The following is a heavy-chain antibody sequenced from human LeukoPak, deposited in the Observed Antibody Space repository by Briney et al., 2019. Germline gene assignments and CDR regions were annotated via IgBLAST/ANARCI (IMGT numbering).Heavy chain of an antibody. CDR3: AAETGYSWVTPNYAFHI. D-gene: IGHD5-18*01. CDR2: INPNSGGT. CDR1: GYTFTGYY. Sequence: ASVKVSCKASGYTFTGYYMHWVRQAPGQGLEWMGWINPNSGGTNYAQKFQERVTITRDMSTSTAYMELSSLRSEDTAVYYCAAETGYSWVTPNYAFHIWGQGTMVTVSS. V-gene: IGHV1-2*02. J-gene: IGHJ3*02.